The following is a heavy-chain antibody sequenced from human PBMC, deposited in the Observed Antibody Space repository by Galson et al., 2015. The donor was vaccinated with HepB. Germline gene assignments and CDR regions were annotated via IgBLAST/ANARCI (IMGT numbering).Heavy chain of an antibody. D-gene: IGHD6-13*01. CDR2: ISYDGSNK. Sequence: SLRLSCAASGFTFSSYAMHWVRQAPGKGLEWVAVISYDGSNKYYADSVKGRFTISRDNSKNTLYLQMNSLRAEDTAVYYCARDQYSSSWYGGYYYYGMDVWGQGTTVTVSS. CDR3: ARDQYSSSWYGGYYYYGMDV. CDR1: GFTFSSYA. J-gene: IGHJ6*02. V-gene: IGHV3-30*04.